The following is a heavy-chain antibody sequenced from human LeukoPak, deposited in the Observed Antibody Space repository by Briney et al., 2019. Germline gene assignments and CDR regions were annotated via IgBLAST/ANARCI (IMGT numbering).Heavy chain of an antibody. D-gene: IGHD4-11*01. CDR1: GGSISSGSYY. CDR2: INHSGST. Sequence: PSETLSLTCTVSGGSISSGSYYWSWIRQPPGKGLEWIGEINHSGSTNYNPSLKSRVTISVDTSKNQFSLKLSSVTAADTAVYYCARVTRNGIGRYYYYYYMDVWGKGTTVTVSS. CDR3: ARVTRNGIGRYYYYYYMDV. J-gene: IGHJ6*03. V-gene: IGHV4-39*07.